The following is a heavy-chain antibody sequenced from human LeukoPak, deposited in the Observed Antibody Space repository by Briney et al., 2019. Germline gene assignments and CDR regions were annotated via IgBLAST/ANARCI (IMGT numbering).Heavy chain of an antibody. D-gene: IGHD3-22*01. CDR3: ARDRVDSSGYSDAFDI. CDR2: IYTSGST. J-gene: IGHJ3*02. CDR1: GDSISSSS. Sequence: PSETLSLTCTVSGDSISSSSWSWIRQPAGKGLEWIGRIYTSGSTNYNPSLKSRLTISVDTSKNQFSLKLSSVTAADTAVYYCARDRVDSSGYSDAFDIWGQGTMVTVSS. V-gene: IGHV4-4*07.